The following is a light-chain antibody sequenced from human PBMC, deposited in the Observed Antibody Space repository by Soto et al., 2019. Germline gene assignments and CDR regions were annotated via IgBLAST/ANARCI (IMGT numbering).Light chain of an antibody. V-gene: IGLV2-14*03. J-gene: IGLJ1*01. Sequence: QSVLTQPTSVSGSPGQSITISCTGNHNDIGTYDYVSWYQQHPGRAPRLLIYGVTTRPSGVSTRFSGSKSGNTASLTISGLQAEDEADYYCTSFTSSSTYVFGTGTKVTVL. CDR3: TSFTSSSTYV. CDR2: GVT. CDR1: HNDIGTYDY.